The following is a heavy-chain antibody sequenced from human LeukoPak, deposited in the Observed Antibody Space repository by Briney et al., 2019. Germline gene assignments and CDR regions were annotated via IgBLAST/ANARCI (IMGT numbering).Heavy chain of an antibody. CDR1: GFTFSGSA. Sequence: PGGSLRLSCAASGFTFSGSALHWVRQASGKGLEWVGRIRSTANGYATAYAASVKGRFTISRDDSKNTLYLQMNSLKTEDTAVYYCTATYYYDSSGYSLWGQGTLVTVSS. J-gene: IGHJ4*02. CDR2: IRSTANGYAT. CDR3: TATYYYDSSGYSL. V-gene: IGHV3-73*01. D-gene: IGHD3-22*01.